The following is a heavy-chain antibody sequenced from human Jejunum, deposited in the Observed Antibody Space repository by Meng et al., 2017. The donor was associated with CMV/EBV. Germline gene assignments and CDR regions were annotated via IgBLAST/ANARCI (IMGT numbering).Heavy chain of an antibody. CDR3: ARDRGRRIYCSSTSCYGMDV. D-gene: IGHD2-2*01. J-gene: IGHJ6*02. CDR1: YS. Sequence: YSFTWVRQAPRPGVEWMGWINAYNGDTNYAQKFQGRITMTTGTSTSTAYMELRSLGSDDTAVYYCARDRGRRIYCSSTSCYGMDVWGQGTTVTVSS. CDR2: INAYNGDT. V-gene: IGHV1-18*01.